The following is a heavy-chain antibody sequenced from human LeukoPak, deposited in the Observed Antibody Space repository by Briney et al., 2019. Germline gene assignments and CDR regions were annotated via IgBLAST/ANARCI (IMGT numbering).Heavy chain of an antibody. Sequence: MAGGSLRLSCAASGFTFSSYSMNWVRQAPGKGLEWVSSISTGSSFIYYADSVKGRFTISRDITMNSLYLQMNSLRAEDTAVYYCARTDYYDKSIDYWGQGTLVTVSS. CDR1: GFTFSSYS. CDR3: ARTDYYDKSIDY. J-gene: IGHJ4*02. V-gene: IGHV3-21*01. CDR2: ISTGSSFI. D-gene: IGHD3-22*01.